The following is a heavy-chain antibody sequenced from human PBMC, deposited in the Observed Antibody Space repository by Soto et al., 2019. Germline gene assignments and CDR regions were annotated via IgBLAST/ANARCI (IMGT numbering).Heavy chain of an antibody. V-gene: IGHV1-69*01. CDR1: GGTFSSSA. Sequence: QVQLVQSGAEVKKPGSSVKVSCKASGGTFSSSAISWVRQAPGQGLEWMGGIIPIFGTANYAQKFQGRVTITADESTSTDDMELSRLVSEDTAVYYCARAPFLGYCSGGSCYSGVYYFDSWGQGTLVTVSS. D-gene: IGHD2-15*01. J-gene: IGHJ4*02. CDR2: IIPIFGTA. CDR3: ARAPFLGYCSGGSCYSGVYYFDS.